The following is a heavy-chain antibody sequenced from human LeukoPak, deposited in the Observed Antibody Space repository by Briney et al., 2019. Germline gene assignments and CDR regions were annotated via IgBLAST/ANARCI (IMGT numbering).Heavy chain of an antibody. Sequence: SETLSLTCTVSGDSFSNTNYYWSWIRQHPGKGLEWIGYIYYSGSTYYNPSLKSRVTISVDTSKNQFSLKLSSVTAADTAVYYCARAPAVIAPNWFDPWGQGTLVTVSS. V-gene: IGHV4-31*03. CDR2: IYYSGST. CDR3: ARAPAVIAPNWFDP. D-gene: IGHD3-10*01. J-gene: IGHJ5*02. CDR1: GDSFSNTNYY.